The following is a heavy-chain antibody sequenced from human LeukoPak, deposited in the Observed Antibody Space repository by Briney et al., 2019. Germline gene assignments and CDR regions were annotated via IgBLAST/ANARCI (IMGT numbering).Heavy chain of an antibody. CDR3: AKVHPLAAAGMGGWFDY. V-gene: IGHV3-23*01. J-gene: IGHJ4*02. D-gene: IGHD6-13*01. Sequence: PGGSLRLSCAASGFTFSTYGMSWVRQAPGKGLEWVSVISGSGGGIYYADSVKGRFTISRDNSKNTLYLQMNSLRAGDTALYYCAKVHPLAAAGMGGWFDYWGQGTLVTVSS. CDR1: GFTFSTYG. CDR2: ISGSGGGI.